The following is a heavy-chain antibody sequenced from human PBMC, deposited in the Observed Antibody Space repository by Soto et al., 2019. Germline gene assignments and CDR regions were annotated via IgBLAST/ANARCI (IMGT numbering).Heavy chain of an antibody. CDR3: ARGIATGQLDP. Sequence: KTSGYTFTRYTMNWVRQAPGQRLEWMGWINPDNGNTKSSQKFQDRVIITRDTSASTAYMDLSSLRSEDTAVYYCARGIATGQLDPWGQGTLVTV. D-gene: IGHD2-15*01. V-gene: IGHV1-3*01. J-gene: IGHJ5*02. CDR2: INPDNGNT. CDR1: GYTFTRYT.